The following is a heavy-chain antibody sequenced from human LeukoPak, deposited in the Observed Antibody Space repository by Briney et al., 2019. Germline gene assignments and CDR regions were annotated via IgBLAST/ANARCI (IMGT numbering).Heavy chain of an antibody. V-gene: IGHV4-59*01. J-gene: IGHJ4*02. CDR2: IYYSGST. D-gene: IGHD3-22*01. Sequence: PSETLSLTCTVSGGSLSSYYWSWLRQPPGKGLEWIGYIYYSGSTNYNPSLKSRVTISVDTSKNQFSLKLSSVTAADTAVYYCARVQLGDSSGYYHLQYFDYWGQGTLVTVSS. CDR1: GGSLSSYY. CDR3: ARVQLGDSSGYYHLQYFDY.